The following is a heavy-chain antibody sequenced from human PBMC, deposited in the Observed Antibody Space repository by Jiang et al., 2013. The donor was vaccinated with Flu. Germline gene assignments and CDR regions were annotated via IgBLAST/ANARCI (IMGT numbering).Heavy chain of an antibody. CDR1: SSYA. CDR3: AVALGYCSSTSCSLDY. Sequence: SSYAISWVRQAPGQGLECMGWINPNSGGTNYAQKFQGRVTMTRDTSISTAYMELSRLRSDDTAVYYCAVALGYCSSTSCSLDYWGQGTLVTVSS. CDR2: INPNSGGT. D-gene: IGHD2-2*01. J-gene: IGHJ4*02. V-gene: IGHV1-2*02.